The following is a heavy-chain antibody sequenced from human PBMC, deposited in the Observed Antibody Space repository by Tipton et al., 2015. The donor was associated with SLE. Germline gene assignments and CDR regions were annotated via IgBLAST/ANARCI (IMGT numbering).Heavy chain of an antibody. D-gene: IGHD3/OR15-3a*01. CDR1: GVSINSHY. CDR2: IYSSGST. Sequence: TLSLTCSVSGVSINSHYWSWIRQSPGKGLKWIGYIYSSGSTNYNPSLKSRVTVSLDTSKKQFSLKLTSVTAADTATYFCARYTFYNAWTGHYNYFDYWGQGLLVTASS. J-gene: IGHJ4*02. V-gene: IGHV4-4*08. CDR3: ARYTFYNAWTGHYNYFDY.